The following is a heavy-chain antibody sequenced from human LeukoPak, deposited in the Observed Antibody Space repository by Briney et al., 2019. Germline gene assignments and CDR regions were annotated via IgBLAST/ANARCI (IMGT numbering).Heavy chain of an antibody. V-gene: IGHV4-34*01. Sequence: SETLSLTCAVYGGSFSGYYWSWIRHPPRKGLEWIGEINHSGSTNYNPSRKSRVTISFDPSKSQFSLKLTSVTAADTAVYYCARGGSGPRRYFYYGMDVWGQGTTVTVSS. CDR3: ARGGSGPRRYFYYGMDV. CDR2: INHSGST. D-gene: IGHD6-25*01. J-gene: IGHJ6*01. CDR1: GGSFSGYY.